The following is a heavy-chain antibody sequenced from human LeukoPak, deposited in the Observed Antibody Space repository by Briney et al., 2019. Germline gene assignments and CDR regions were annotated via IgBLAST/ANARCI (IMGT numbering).Heavy chain of an antibody. CDR2: ISSNGGSS. Sequence: GGSLRLSCSASGFTFSSYAMHWVRQAPGKGLEYVSAISSNGGSSHYADSVKGRFTISRDNSKNTLYLQMSSLRAEDTAVYYCVKDRTMVRGVMLYYYYGMDVWGKGTTVTVSS. CDR3: VKDRTMVRGVMLYYYYGMDV. D-gene: IGHD3-10*01. CDR1: GFTFSSYA. J-gene: IGHJ6*04. V-gene: IGHV3-64D*06.